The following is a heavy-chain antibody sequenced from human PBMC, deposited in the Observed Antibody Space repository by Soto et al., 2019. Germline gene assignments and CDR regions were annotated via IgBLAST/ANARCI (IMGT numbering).Heavy chain of an antibody. CDR2: ISPGDSDT. CDR3: ATQSSVAGPTYQYSGVDV. V-gene: IGHV5-51*01. CDR1: GYSFTSYW. J-gene: IGHJ6*02. D-gene: IGHD6-19*01. Sequence: PXESLNITCKGCGYSFTSYWIGWVRQMPGKGLEWMGIISPGDSDTRYSPSFQGQVTISADKSISTAYLQWSSLKASDTAMYYCATQSSVAGPTYQYSGVDVWGQGTTVTVSS.